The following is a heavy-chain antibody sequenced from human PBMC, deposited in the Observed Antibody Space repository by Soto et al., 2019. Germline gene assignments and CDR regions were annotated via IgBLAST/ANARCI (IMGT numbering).Heavy chain of an antibody. J-gene: IGHJ4*02. V-gene: IGHV3-48*02. CDR3: ARDSVLRFLDWLSLGHYFDY. CDR2: ISSSSSTI. Sequence: GGSLRLSCAASGFTFSSYSMNWVRQAPGKGLEWVSYISSSSSTIYYADSVKGRFTISRDNAKNSLYLQMNSLRDEDTAVYYCARDSVLRFLDWLSLGHYFDYWGQGTLVTVSS. D-gene: IGHD3-3*01. CDR1: GFTFSSYS.